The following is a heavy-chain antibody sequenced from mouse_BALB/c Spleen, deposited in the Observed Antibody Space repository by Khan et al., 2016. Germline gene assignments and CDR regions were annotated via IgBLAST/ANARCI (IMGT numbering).Heavy chain of an antibody. CDR2: INTHSGVP. J-gene: IGHJ2*01. V-gene: IGHV9-4*02. Sequence: QIQLVQSGPELKKPGETVRISCKASGYTFTTAGMQWVQKMPGKGLKWIGWINTHSGVPKYAEDFKGRFAFSLETSASTAYLKIRNLKNEYTATDFCARTVGNYGYFDYWGRGNTLTVSA. CDR3: ARTVGNYGYFDY. D-gene: IGHD2-1*01. CDR1: GYTFTTAG.